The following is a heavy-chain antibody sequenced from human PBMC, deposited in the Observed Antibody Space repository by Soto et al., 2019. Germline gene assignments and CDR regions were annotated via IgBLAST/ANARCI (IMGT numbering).Heavy chain of an antibody. CDR2: ISGSGGST. D-gene: IGHD3-22*01. J-gene: IGHJ6*02. CDR3: AKDRQYYYESSGYGEYYYGMDV. CDR1: GFTFSSYA. V-gene: IGHV3-23*01. Sequence: GGSLRLSCAASGFTFSSYAMSWVRQAPGKGLEWVSAISGSGGSTYDADSVKGRFTISRDNSKNTLYLQMNSLRAEDTAVYYCAKDRQYYYESSGYGEYYYGMDVWGQGTTVTVSS.